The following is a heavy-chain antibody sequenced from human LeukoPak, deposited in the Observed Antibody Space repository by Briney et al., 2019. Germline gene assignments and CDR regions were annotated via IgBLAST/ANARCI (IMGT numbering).Heavy chain of an antibody. J-gene: IGHJ3*02. D-gene: IGHD3-22*01. V-gene: IGHV3-30*14. CDR2: ISYDGSNK. CDR3: ASGRAYYYDSSGYRAFDI. Sequence: GGSLRLSCAASGFTFSSYAMHWVRQAPGKGLEWVAVISYDGSNKYYADSVKGRFTISRDNSKNTLYLQMNSLRAEDTAVYYCASGRAYYYDSSGYRAFDIWGQGTMVTVSS. CDR1: GFTFSSYA.